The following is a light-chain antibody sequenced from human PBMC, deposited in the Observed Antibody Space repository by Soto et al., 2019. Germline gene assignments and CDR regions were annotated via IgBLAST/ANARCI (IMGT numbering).Light chain of an antibody. J-gene: IGKJ3*01. CDR1: QTVTSDH. Sequence: DIVLTQSPDTLSLSPGESATLSCRASQTVTSDHLAWHQQRLGQPPRLLIYGASGRASDIPDRFRGSGSGTDFTLTISRLEPEDFAVYYCQQYGSSFVTFGPGTKVDIK. CDR3: QQYGSSFVT. V-gene: IGKV3-20*01. CDR2: GAS.